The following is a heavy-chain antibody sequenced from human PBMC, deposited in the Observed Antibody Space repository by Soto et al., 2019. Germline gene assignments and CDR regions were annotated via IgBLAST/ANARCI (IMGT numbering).Heavy chain of an antibody. D-gene: IGHD2-15*01. CDR3: ARGSGPNDAFDI. Sequence: SETLSLACTVSGGSVSSGSYYWSWIRQPPGKGLEWIGYIYYSGSTNYNPSLKSRVTISVDTSKNQFSLKLSSVTAADTAVYYCARGSGPNDAFDIWGQGTMVTVSS. J-gene: IGHJ3*02. CDR1: GGSVSSGSYY. CDR2: IYYSGST. V-gene: IGHV4-61*01.